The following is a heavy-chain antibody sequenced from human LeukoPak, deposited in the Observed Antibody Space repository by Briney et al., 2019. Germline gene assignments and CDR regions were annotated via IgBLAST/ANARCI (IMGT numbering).Heavy chain of an antibody. J-gene: IGHJ4*02. V-gene: IGHV3-43D*03. Sequence: QSGGSLRLSCAASGFTLHDYAMHWVRQAPGKGLEWVSLISWDGGSTYYADSVKGRFTISRDNSKNSLYLQMNSLRAEDTALYYCAKPDILATLWGQFDYWGQGTLVTVSS. D-gene: IGHD5-12*01. CDR2: ISWDGGST. CDR3: AKPDILATLWGQFDY. CDR1: GFTLHDYA.